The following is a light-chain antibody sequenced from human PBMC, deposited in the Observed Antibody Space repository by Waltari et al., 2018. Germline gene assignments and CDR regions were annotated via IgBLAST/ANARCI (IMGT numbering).Light chain of an antibody. CDR3: SSYTGSNNIL. J-gene: IGLJ2*01. Sequence: QSALTQPPSASGSPGQSVNISCTGTSSDIGGYNFVSWYQHHPGRAPKLLIYVVSKRPSGVPARFSGSKSGNTASMPVSGLQAEDEGDYYCSSYTGSNNILFGGGTKVTVL. CDR2: VVS. V-gene: IGLV2-8*01. CDR1: SSDIGGYNF.